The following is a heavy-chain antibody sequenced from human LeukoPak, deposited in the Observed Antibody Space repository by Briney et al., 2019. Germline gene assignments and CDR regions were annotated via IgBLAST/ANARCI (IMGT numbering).Heavy chain of an antibody. CDR1: GYTFTSYA. J-gene: IGHJ4*02. CDR3: ASGYSSGWYIPEFDY. Sequence: ASVKVSCKASGYTFTSYAMHWVRQAPGQRLEWMGWINAGNGNTKYSQKFQGRVTITRDTSASTAYMELSSLRSEDTAVYYCASGYSSGWYIPEFDYWGQGTLVTVSS. V-gene: IGHV1-3*01. D-gene: IGHD6-19*01. CDR2: INAGNGNT.